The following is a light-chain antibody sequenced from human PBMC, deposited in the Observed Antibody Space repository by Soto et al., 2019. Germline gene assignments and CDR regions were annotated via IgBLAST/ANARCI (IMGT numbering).Light chain of an antibody. J-gene: IGLJ2*01. CDR3: SSYTSTTTVVV. CDR2: DVS. Sequence: QSALTQPASVSGSPGQSITISCTGRSSDVGGYNYVSWYQQHPGKAPKLMIFDVSNRPSGVSNRFSGSKSGNTASLTISGLQAEDEADYYCSSYTSTTTVVVFGGGTKRTVL. V-gene: IGLV2-14*01. CDR1: SSDVGGYNY.